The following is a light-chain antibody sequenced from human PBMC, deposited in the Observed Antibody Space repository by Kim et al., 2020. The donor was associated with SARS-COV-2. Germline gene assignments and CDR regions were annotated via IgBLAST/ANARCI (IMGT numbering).Light chain of an antibody. CDR2: RPS. CDR3: QHYDAYPLT. J-gene: IGKJ4*01. CDR1: QSIRIY. Sequence: DIQMTQSPSTLSTSVGDRVTITCRASQSIRIYLAWYQQKPGKAPKLLIYRPSRLETGVPSRFSGSGSGTEFTLTISSLQPDDSAIYYCQHYDAYPLTFGGGTKVDIK. V-gene: IGKV1-5*03.